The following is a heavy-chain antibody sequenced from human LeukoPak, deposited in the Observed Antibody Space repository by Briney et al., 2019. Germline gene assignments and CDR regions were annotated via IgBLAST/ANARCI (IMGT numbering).Heavy chain of an antibody. CDR3: ARDLGYCSSTSCYTGWFDP. V-gene: IGHV4-34*01. Sequence: PSETLSLTCAVYGGSFSGYYWSCIRQPPGKGLEWIGEINHSGSTNYNPSLKSRVTISVDTSKNQFSLKLSSVTAADTAVYYCARDLGYCSSTSCYTGWFDPWGQGTLITVSS. CDR1: GGSFSGYY. CDR2: INHSGST. J-gene: IGHJ5*02. D-gene: IGHD2-2*02.